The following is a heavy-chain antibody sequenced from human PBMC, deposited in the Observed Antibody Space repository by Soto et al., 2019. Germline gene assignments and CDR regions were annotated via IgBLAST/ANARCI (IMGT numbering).Heavy chain of an antibody. Sequence: EVQLLESGGKLVQPGGSLTLSCAASGFTFSTYAMAWVRQAPGKGLEWVSGVSASGLNTDYADPVKGRFYISRDNSKNTVSLPMNSLRAEDTALYYCAKGRPRRTSGYVFEYWGQGTPVTVSS. CDR3: AKGRPRRTSGYVFEY. J-gene: IGHJ4*02. D-gene: IGHD5-18*01. V-gene: IGHV3-23*01. CDR2: VSASGLNT. CDR1: GFTFSTYA.